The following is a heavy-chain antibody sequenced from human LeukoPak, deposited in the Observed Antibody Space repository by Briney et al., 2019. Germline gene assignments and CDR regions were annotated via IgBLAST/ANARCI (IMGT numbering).Heavy chain of an antibody. V-gene: IGHV4-59*01. CDR2: IYYSGTT. CDR3: ARFSPGVHSGYDYSSTSDAFDI. Sequence: SETLSLTCTVSGGAISPYYWSWIRQPPAKGLEWIGYIYYSGTTNYNPSLKSRVTISLDTSKNQLSLRLSSVTAADTAVYYCARFSPGVHSGYDYSSTSDAFDIWGQGTMVTVST. D-gene: IGHD5-12*01. J-gene: IGHJ3*02. CDR1: GGAISPYY.